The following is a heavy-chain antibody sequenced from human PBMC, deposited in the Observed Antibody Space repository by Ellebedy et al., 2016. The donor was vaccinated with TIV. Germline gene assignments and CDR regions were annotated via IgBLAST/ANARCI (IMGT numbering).Heavy chain of an antibody. J-gene: IGHJ6*02. Sequence: PGGSLRLSCAASGFTVSSNYMSWVRQAPGKGLEWVSVIYSVGSTYYADSVKGRFTISRGNSKNTLYLQMNSLRAEDTAVYYCARDIGAWGDDYDMDVWGQGTTVTVSS. CDR1: GFTVSSNY. D-gene: IGHD3-16*01. CDR3: ARDIGAWGDDYDMDV. CDR2: IYSVGST. V-gene: IGHV3-66*01.